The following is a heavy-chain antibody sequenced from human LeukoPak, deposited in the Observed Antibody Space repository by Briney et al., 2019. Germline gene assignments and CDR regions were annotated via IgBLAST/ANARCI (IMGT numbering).Heavy chain of an antibody. Sequence: GASVKVSCKASGYTFTVYYMHWVRQAPGQGLEWMGWINPNSGGTNYAQNFQGRVTMTRDTSISTAYMELTRLTSDDTAVYYCARARGGGCSSTSCPLYDPWGQGTLVTVSS. D-gene: IGHD2-2*01. CDR3: ARARGGGCSSTSCPLYDP. J-gene: IGHJ5*02. CDR2: INPNSGGT. V-gene: IGHV1-2*02. CDR1: GYTFTVYY.